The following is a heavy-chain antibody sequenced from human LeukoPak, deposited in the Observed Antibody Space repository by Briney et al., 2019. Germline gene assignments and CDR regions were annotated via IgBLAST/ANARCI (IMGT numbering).Heavy chain of an antibody. CDR3: ARVNYDFWSGYYRRGFDY. Sequence: PSETLSLTCTVSGGSISSSSYYWGWIRQPPGKGLEWIGSIYYSGSTYYNPSLKSRVTISVDTSKNQFSPKLSSVTAADTAVYYCARVNYDFWSGYYRRGFDYWGQGTLVTVSS. V-gene: IGHV4-39*07. CDR2: IYYSGST. D-gene: IGHD3-3*01. CDR1: GGSISSSSYY. J-gene: IGHJ4*02.